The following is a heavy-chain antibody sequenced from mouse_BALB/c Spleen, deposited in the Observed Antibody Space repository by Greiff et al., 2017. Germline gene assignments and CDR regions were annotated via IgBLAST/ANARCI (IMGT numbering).Heavy chain of an antibody. D-gene: IGHD1-2*01. CDR1: GYTFTSYW. CDR2: IYPGDGDT. CDR3: ARGGLRLRVDY. V-gene: IGHV1-87*01. Sequence: QVQLQQSGAELARPGASVKLSCKASGYTFTSYWMQWVKQRPGQGLGWIGAIYPGDGDTRYTQKFKGKATLTADKSSSTAYMQLSSLASEDSAVYYCARGGLRLRVDYWGQGTSGTVSS. J-gene: IGHJ4*01.